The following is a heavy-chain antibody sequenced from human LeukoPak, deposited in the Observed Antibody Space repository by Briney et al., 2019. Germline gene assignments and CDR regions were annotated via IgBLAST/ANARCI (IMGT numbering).Heavy chain of an antibody. CDR1: EFSVGSNY. J-gene: IGHJ6*03. V-gene: IGHV3-53*05. CDR2: IYSGGST. CDR3: ARALRSAYYYYYYMDV. Sequence: GGSLRLSCAASEFSVGSNYMTWVRQAPGKGLEWVSLIYSGGSTYYADSVKGRFTISRDNSKNTLYLQVNSLRSEDTAVYYCARALRSAYYYYYYMDVWGKGTTVTVSS. D-gene: IGHD3-16*01.